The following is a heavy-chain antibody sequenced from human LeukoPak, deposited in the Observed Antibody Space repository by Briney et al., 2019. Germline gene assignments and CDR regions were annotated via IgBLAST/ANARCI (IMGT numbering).Heavy chain of an antibody. CDR3: AGGADDYWSGVKY. CDR1: GFTFSNYV. D-gene: IGHD5-24*01. V-gene: IGHV3-30-3*01. CDR2: ISYVGNSK. J-gene: IGHJ4*02. Sequence: GGSLRLSCAASGFTFSNYVMHWVRQAPGKGLEWVAVISYVGNSKYYTDSVKGRFTISRDNSNNTLYLQMNSLRTEDTAVYYCAGGADDYWSGVKYWGQGTLVTVSS.